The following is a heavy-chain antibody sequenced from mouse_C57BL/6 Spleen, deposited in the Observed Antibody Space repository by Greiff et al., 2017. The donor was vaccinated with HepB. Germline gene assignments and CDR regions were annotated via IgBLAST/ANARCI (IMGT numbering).Heavy chain of an antibody. D-gene: IGHD1-1*01. J-gene: IGHJ2*01. CDR3: ARRGYYGSLDY. CDR1: GYTFTSYW. Sequence: QVHVKQPGAELVKPGASVKLSCKASGYTFTSYWMQWVKQRPGQGLEWIGEIDPSDSYTNYNQKFKGKATLTVDTSSSTAYMQLSSLTSEDSAVYYCARRGYYGSLDYWGQGTTLTVSS. V-gene: IGHV1-50*01. CDR2: IDPSDSYT.